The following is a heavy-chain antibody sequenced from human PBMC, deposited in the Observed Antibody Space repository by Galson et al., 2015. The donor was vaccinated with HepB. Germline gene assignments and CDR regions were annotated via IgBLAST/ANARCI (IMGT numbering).Heavy chain of an antibody. J-gene: IGHJ6*03. V-gene: IGHV2-70*11. CDR3: ARIRGVAAAQIIHYYMDV. CDR2: IDWDDDK. CDR1: GFSLSTSGMC. Sequence: PALVKPTQTLTLTCTFSGFSLSTSGMCVSWIRQPPGKALEWLARIDWDDDKYYSTSLKTRLTISKDTSKNQVVLTMTNMDPVDTATYYCARIRGVAAAQIIHYYMDVWGKGTTVTVSS. D-gene: IGHD6-13*01.